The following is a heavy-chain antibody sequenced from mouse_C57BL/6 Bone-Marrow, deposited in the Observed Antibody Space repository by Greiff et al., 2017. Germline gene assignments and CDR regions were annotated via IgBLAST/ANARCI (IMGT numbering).Heavy chain of an antibody. J-gene: IGHJ4*01. CDR1: GFTFSSYG. CDR2: ISSGGSYT. CDR3: ARYDGYYNAMDY. V-gene: IGHV5-6*01. D-gene: IGHD2-3*01. Sequence: EVMLVESGGDLVKPGGSLKLSCAASGFTFSSYGMSWVRQTPDKRLEWVATISSGGSYTYYPDSVKGRFTISRDNAKNTLYLQMSSLKSDDTAMYYCARYDGYYNAMDYWGQGTSVTVSS.